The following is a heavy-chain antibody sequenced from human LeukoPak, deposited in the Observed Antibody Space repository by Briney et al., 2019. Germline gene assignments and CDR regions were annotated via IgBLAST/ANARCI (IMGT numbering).Heavy chain of an antibody. CDR3: ARDISDGYNGFDP. D-gene: IGHD5-24*01. V-gene: IGHV1-3*03. Sequence: ASVKVSCKASGYTFTSYAMHWVRQAPGQRLEWMGWINAGNGNTKYSQEFQGRVTITRDTSASTAYMELSSLRSEDMAVYYCARDISDGYNGFDPWGQGTLVTVSS. CDR1: GYTFTSYA. J-gene: IGHJ5*02. CDR2: INAGNGNT.